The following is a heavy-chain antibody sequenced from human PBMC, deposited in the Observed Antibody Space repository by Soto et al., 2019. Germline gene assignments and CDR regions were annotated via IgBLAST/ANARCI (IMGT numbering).Heavy chain of an antibody. CDR2: ISSNGGST. Sequence: VGSLRLSGVASEFTFSSYAMHWARQAPGKGLEYVSAISSNGGSTYYADSVKGRFTISRDNSKNTLYLQMSSLRAEDTAVYYCVKATVSIAVAGPYYYYGMDVWGQGTTVTVSS. J-gene: IGHJ6*02. V-gene: IGHV3-64D*06. CDR3: VKATVSIAVAGPYYYYGMDV. D-gene: IGHD6-19*01. CDR1: EFTFSSYA.